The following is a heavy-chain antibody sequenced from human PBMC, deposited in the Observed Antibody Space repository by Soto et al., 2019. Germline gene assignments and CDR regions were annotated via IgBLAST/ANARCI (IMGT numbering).Heavy chain of an antibody. D-gene: IGHD1-26*01. CDR3: ARASYYSLFDY. Sequence: SETLSLTCTVSGGSISSYYWSWIRQPPGKGLEWIGYIYYSGSTNYNPSLKSRVTISVDTSKNQFSLKLSSVTAADTAVYYCARASYYSLFDYWGQGTLVTVSS. V-gene: IGHV4-59*08. CDR2: IYYSGST. J-gene: IGHJ4*02. CDR1: GGSISSYY.